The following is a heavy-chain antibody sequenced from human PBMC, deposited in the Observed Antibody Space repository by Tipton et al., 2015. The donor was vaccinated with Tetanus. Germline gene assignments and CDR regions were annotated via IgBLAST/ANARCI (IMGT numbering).Heavy chain of an antibody. J-gene: IGHJ1*01. V-gene: IGHV4-59*08. D-gene: IGHD3-22*01. CDR1: GDSITSFY. CDR2: IFYGGTT. CDR3: ARQDTLNYYYVGYFHD. Sequence: TLSLTCTVSGDSITSFYWSWIRQPPGKGLEWIGYIFYGGTTNYNPSLRSRVTISVDTSKNQFSLQLRSVTAADTAVYYCARQDTLNYYYVGYFHDWGQGTLVTVSS.